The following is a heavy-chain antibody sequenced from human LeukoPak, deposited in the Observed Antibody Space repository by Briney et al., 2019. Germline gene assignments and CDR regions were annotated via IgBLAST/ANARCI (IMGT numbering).Heavy chain of an antibody. D-gene: IGHD3-9*01. Sequence: GGSLRLSCAASGFTFSSYSMNWVRRAPGKGLEWVSSISSSSSYIYYADSVKGRFTVSRDNAKNSLYLQMNSLRAEDTAVYYCARGPDYDILADYFDYWGQGTLVTVSS. CDR3: ARGPDYDILADYFDY. CDR2: ISSSSSYI. CDR1: GFTFSSYS. J-gene: IGHJ4*02. V-gene: IGHV3-21*01.